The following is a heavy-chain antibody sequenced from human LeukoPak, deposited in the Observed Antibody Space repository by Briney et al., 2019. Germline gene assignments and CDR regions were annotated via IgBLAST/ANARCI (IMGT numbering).Heavy chain of an antibody. CDR3: AAETGDRLRVDY. Sequence: ASVKVSCKASGFTFTSSAMQWVRQARGQRLEWIGWIVVGSGNTNYAQKFQERVTITRDMSTSTAYMELSSLRSEDTAVYHCAAETGDRLRVDYWGQGTLVTVSS. CDR1: GFTFTSSA. J-gene: IGHJ4*02. D-gene: IGHD7-27*01. V-gene: IGHV1-58*02. CDR2: IVVGSGNT.